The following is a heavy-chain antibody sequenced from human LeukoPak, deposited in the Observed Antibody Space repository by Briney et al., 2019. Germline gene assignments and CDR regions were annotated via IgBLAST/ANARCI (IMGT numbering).Heavy chain of an antibody. CDR2: INPNSGGT. Sequence: ASVKVSCKASGYTFTGYYMHWVRQAPGQGLEWMGWINPNSGGTNYAQKFQGRVTMTRDTSISTAYMELSRLRSDDTAVYYCAREDDPNGAFDIWGQGTMVTVSS. CDR1: GYTFTGYY. D-gene: IGHD1-1*01. J-gene: IGHJ3*02. CDR3: AREDDPNGAFDI. V-gene: IGHV1-2*02.